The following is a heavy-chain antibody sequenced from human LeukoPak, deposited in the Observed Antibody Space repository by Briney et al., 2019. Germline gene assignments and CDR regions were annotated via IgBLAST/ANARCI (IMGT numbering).Heavy chain of an antibody. J-gene: IGHJ5*02. V-gene: IGHV4-59*01. CDR3: ARDRTGDNWFDP. Sequence: SETLSLTCTVSGGSISSYYWIWIRQPPGKGLEWTGYMYNSGSTNYNPSLKSRVTMSVDTSKNQFSLKLSSVTAADTAVYYCARDRTGDNWFDPWGQGTLVTVSS. CDR1: GGSISSYY. CDR2: MYNSGST. D-gene: IGHD3/OR15-3a*01.